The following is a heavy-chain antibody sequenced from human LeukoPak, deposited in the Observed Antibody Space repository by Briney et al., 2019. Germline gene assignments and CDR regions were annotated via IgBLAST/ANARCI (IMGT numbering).Heavy chain of an antibody. CDR2: ISPNSGGT. Sequence: ASVKVSCKASGYTFTGYYMHWVRQAPGQGLEWMGWISPNSGGTNYAQKFQGRVTMTRDTSISTAYMELSRLRSDDTAVYYCARWNPSGSADFDYWGQGTLVTVSS. CDR3: ARWNPSGSADFDY. CDR1: GYTFTGYY. V-gene: IGHV1-2*02. D-gene: IGHD1-26*01. J-gene: IGHJ4*02.